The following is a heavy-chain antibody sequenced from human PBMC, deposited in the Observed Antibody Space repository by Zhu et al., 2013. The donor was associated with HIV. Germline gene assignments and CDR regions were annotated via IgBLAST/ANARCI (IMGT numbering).Heavy chain of an antibody. CDR2: ISTYNGNT. CDR1: GYTFTSYG. CDR3: ARDQIIETMDVHWFDP. J-gene: IGHJ5*02. D-gene: IGHD1-7*01. Sequence: QVQLVQSGAEVKKPGASVKVSCKASGYTFTSYGISWVRQAPGQGLEWMGWISTYNGNTNFAQRLQGRVTMTTDTSTNTAYMELRSLRSDDTAVYYCARDQIIETMDVHWFDPWGQGTLVTVSS. V-gene: IGHV1-18*01.